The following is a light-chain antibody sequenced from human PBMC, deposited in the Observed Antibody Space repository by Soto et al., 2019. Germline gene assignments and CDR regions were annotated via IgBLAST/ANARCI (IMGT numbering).Light chain of an antibody. CDR2: REN. CDR1: TSNIGTHT. CDR3: ATWDDSLNVV. V-gene: IGLV1-44*01. Sequence: QSVLTQSPSASGTPGQRVSISCSGSTSNIGTHTVNWYQHVPGTAPKLLIYRENQRPSAVPGRFSGSKSGTSASLAISGILSEDEADYYCATWDDSLNVVFGGGTQLTVL. J-gene: IGLJ2*01.